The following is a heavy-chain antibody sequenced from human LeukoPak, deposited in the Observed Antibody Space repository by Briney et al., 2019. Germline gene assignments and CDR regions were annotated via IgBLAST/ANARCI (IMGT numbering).Heavy chain of an antibody. CDR2: IYSGGGT. CDR1: GVTVSSNY. Sequence: GGSLRLSCAASGVTVSSNYMSWVRQAPGKGLGWGSVIYSGGGTSYADSVKGRVTISRDNSKNTLYLQMNSLRAEDTAVYYCAKERPGPHCSGGSCYSAYFDYWGQGTLVTVSS. V-gene: IGHV3-66*01. J-gene: IGHJ4*02. CDR3: AKERPGPHCSGGSCYSAYFDY. D-gene: IGHD2-15*01.